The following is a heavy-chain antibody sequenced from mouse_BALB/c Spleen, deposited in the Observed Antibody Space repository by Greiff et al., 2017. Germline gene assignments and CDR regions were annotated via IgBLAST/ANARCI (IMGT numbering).Heavy chain of an antibody. D-gene: IGHD1-1*01. J-gene: IGHJ2*01. CDR2: IDPANGNT. Sequence: EVKLQQSGAELVKPGASVKLSCTASGFNIKDTYMHWVKQRPEQGLEWIGRIDPANGNTKYDPKFQGKATITADTSSNTAYLQLSSLTSEDTAVYCCAQLLADYWGQGTTLTVSS. CDR3: AQLLADY. V-gene: IGHV14-3*02. CDR1: GFNIKDTY.